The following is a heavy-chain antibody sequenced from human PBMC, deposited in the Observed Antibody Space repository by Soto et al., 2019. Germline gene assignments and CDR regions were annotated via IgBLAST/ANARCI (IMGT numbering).Heavy chain of an antibody. D-gene: IGHD3-3*01. Sequence: PGGSLRLSCSASGFTFLSYAMHWVRQAPGKGLEYVSAISSDGDSTYYADSVRGRFTISRDNSRDTLFLQMIRLRPDDTAVYYCATDGERIWFDHWGQGSLVTVSS. CDR1: GFTFLSYA. CDR2: ISSDGDST. J-gene: IGHJ5*02. CDR3: ATDGERIWFDH. V-gene: IGHV3-64D*06.